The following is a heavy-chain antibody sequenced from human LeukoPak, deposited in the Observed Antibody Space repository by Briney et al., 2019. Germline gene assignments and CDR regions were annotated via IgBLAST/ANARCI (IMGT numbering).Heavy chain of an antibody. J-gene: IGHJ6*02. V-gene: IGHV3-7*05. Sequence: GGSLRLFCAASGFTFSSHWMSWVRQDPGKRPEWVANIKQDGSEKYYVDSVKGRFTISRDNAKNSLYLQMNSLRAEDTAVYCCAREGGYCSGGSCYFGHYYYGMDVWGQGTTVTVSS. CDR2: IKQDGSEK. CDR1: GFTFSSHW. D-gene: IGHD2-15*01. CDR3: AREGGYCSGGSCYFGHYYYGMDV.